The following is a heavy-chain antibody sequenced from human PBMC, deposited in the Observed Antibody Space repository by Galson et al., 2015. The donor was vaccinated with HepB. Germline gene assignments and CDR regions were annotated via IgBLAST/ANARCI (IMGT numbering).Heavy chain of an antibody. J-gene: IGHJ4*02. CDR2: ISSSGSTI. D-gene: IGHD1-26*01. CDR3: AREYSGTYSPYFDY. CDR1: RFTFSDYY. V-gene: IGHV3-11*01. Sequence: SLRLSCAASRFTFSDYYMSWIRQAPGKGLEWVSYISSSGSTIYYADSVKGRFTISRDNAKNSLYLQMNSLRVEDTAMYYCAREYSGTYSPYFDYWGQGTLVTVSS.